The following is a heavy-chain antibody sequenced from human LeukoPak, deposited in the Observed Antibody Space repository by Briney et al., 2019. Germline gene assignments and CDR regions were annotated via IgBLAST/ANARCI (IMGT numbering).Heavy chain of an antibody. V-gene: IGHV3-33*01. CDR1: GFSFSNHG. Sequence: GGSLRLSCAASGFSFSNHGMHWVRQAPGKGLEWVALIWYDGSNKYYADSVKGRFTISRDNSKNTLYLQMNSLRAEDTAVYYCARDLDSSFDYWGQGTLVTVSS. CDR2: IWYDGSNK. J-gene: IGHJ4*02. D-gene: IGHD3-22*01. CDR3: ARDLDSSFDY.